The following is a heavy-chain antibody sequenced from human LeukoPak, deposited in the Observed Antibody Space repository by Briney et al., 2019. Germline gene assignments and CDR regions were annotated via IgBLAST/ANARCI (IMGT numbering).Heavy chain of an antibody. J-gene: IGHJ3*02. D-gene: IGHD3-10*01. CDR2: TYYRSKWYN. V-gene: IGHV6-1*01. CDR3: ARESSGSTFDI. Sequence: SQTLSLTCAISGDSVSNNRAAWNWFRQSPSRGLEWLGRTYYRSKWYNDYAVSVKSRITINPDTSKNQFSLQLNSVTLKDTSVYTCARESSGSTFDIWGQGTMVTVSS. CDR1: GDSVSNNRAA.